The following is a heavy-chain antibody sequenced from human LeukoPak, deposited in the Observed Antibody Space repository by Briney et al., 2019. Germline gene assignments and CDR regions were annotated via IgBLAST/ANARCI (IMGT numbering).Heavy chain of an antibody. CDR1: GFPFSSYW. V-gene: IGHV3-7*04. CDR2: IKQDGGKK. D-gene: IGHD5-24*01. J-gene: IGHJ4*02. CDR3: TRVGYIDEGIDY. Sequence: GGSLRLSCVASGFPFSSYWMTWVRQAPGKGLEWVANIKQDGGKKSYVDSVKGRFTISRDNAKNSLYLQMNSLRAEDTAIYYCTRVGYIDEGIDYWGQGTLVPVSS.